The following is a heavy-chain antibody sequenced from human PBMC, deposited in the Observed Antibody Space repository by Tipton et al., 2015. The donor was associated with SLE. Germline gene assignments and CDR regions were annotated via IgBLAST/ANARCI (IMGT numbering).Heavy chain of an antibody. CDR2: INPSGGST. CDR3: ARVRRGYYDFWSGHLGAFDI. J-gene: IGHJ3*02. Sequence: QLVQSGPEVKKPGASVKVSCKASGYTFTSYYMHWVRQAPGQGLEWMGIINPSGGSTSNAQKFQGRVTMTRDTSTSTVYMELSSLRSEDTAVYYCARVRRGYYDFWSGHLGAFDIWGQGTMVTVSS. CDR1: GYTFTSYY. V-gene: IGHV1-46*01. D-gene: IGHD3-3*01.